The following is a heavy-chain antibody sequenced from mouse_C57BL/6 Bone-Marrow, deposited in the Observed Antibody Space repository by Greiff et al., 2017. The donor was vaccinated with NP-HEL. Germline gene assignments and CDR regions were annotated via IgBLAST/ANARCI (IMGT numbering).Heavy chain of an antibody. CDR2: IHPNSGST. Sequence: QVQLQQPGAELVKPGASVKLSCKASGYTFTSYWMHWVKQRPGQGLEWIGMIHPNSGSTNYNEKFKSKATLTVDKSSSTAYMQLSSLTSEDSAVYYCARRGAYGNSFDYWGQGTTLTVSS. J-gene: IGHJ2*01. V-gene: IGHV1-64*01. CDR3: ARRGAYGNSFDY. D-gene: IGHD2-1*01. CDR1: GYTFTSYW.